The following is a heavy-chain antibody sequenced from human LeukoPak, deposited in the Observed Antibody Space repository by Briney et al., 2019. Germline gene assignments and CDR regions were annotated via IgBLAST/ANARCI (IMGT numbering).Heavy chain of an antibody. D-gene: IGHD1-14*01. CDR2: ISTVNGDT. J-gene: IGHJ4*02. Sequence: ASVKVSCKASGYTFTRYGITWVRQAPGRGLEWMGWISTVNGDTNYAQNLQGRATMTTDTYTTTAYMELKNLRSDDTAVYYCARGIAPDQYWGQGTLVTVSS. CDR1: GYTFTRYG. V-gene: IGHV1-18*04. CDR3: ARGIAPDQY.